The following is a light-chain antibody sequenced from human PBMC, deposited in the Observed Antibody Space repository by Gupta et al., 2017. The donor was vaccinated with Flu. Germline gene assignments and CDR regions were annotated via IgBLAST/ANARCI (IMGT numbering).Light chain of an antibody. CDR2: EVN. CDR1: SSDFGSYNF. CDR3: TSSTSTSALV. J-gene: IGLJ3*02. V-gene: IGLV2-14*01. Sequence: SALPQPATVSASPGPPSTLSCTATSSDFGSYNFVSWYQHHPGKAPKLMIYEVNYRPSGVSNRFSGSKSGNTASLTISGLQAEDEADYYCTSSTSTSALVFGGGTKLTVL.